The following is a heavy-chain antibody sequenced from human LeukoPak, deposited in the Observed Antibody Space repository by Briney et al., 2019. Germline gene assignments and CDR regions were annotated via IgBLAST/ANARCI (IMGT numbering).Heavy chain of an antibody. CDR2: INHSGST. V-gene: IGHV4-34*01. CDR3: ARGRRKGMATIGSFDY. CDR1: GGSFSGYY. J-gene: IGHJ4*02. Sequence: SETLSLTCAVYGGSFSGYYWSWIRQPPGKGLEWIGEINHSGSTNYNPSLKSRVTISVDTSKNQFSLKLSSVTAADTAVYYCARGRRKGMATIGSFDYWGQGTLVTVSS. D-gene: IGHD5-12*01.